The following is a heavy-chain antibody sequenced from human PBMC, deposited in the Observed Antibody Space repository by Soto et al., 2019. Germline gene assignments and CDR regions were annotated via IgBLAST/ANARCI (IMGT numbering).Heavy chain of an antibody. J-gene: IGHJ4*02. CDR3: ARWGNASSGYYYDNY. Sequence: PGGSLRLSCAASGFTFSDHYMDWVRQAPGKGLEWVGRTRNKANSYTTEYAASVKGRFTISRDDSKNSLYLQMNSLKTEDTAVYYCARWGNASSGYYYDNYWGQGTLVTVSS. V-gene: IGHV3-72*01. CDR2: TRNKANSYTT. CDR1: GFTFSDHY. D-gene: IGHD3-22*01.